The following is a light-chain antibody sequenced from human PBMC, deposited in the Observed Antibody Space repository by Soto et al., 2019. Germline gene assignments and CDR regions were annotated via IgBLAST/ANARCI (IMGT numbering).Light chain of an antibody. CDR1: QSISGW. CDR2: DAS. V-gene: IGKV1-5*01. J-gene: IGKJ1*01. Sequence: DIQMTHSPSSLSASVGDRVTITCRASQSISGWLAWYQQKPGKAPKLLIYDASTLESGVPSRFSGSGSGTEFTLTISSLQLEDFATYYCHQYNTYSQTFGQGTKVDIK. CDR3: HQYNTYSQT.